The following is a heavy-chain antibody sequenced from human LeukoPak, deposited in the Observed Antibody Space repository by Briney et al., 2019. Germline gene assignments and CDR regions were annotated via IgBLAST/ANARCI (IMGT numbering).Heavy chain of an antibody. CDR3: ARHSYYYDSSGSYYYFDY. J-gene: IGHJ4*02. Sequence: SETLSLTCTVSGGSITGSNYYWGWIRQPPGKGLEWIGNIYYSGSTYYNPSLKSRVTISVDTSENQFSLKLTSVTAADTAVYYCARHSYYYDSSGSYYYFDYWGQGTLVTVSS. CDR1: GGSITGSNYY. V-gene: IGHV4-39*01. D-gene: IGHD3-22*01. CDR2: IYYSGST.